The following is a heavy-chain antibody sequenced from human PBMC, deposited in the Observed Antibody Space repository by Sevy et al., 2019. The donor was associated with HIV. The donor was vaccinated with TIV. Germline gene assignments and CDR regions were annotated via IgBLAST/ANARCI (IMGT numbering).Heavy chain of an antibody. J-gene: IGHJ6*02. CDR3: AGGVPAAIYYYYGMDV. CDR1: GFTFSSYW. V-gene: IGHV3-7*04. D-gene: IGHD2-2*01. Sequence: GGSLRLSCAASGFTFSSYWMSWVRQAPGKGLEWVVNIKQDGSEKYYVDSVKGRFTISRDNAKNSLYLQMNSLRAEDTAVYYCAGGVPAAIYYYYGMDVWGQGTTVTVSS. CDR2: IKQDGSEK.